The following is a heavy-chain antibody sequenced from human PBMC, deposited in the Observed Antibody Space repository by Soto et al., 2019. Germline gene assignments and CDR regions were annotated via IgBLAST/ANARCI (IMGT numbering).Heavy chain of an antibody. CDR2: IWYDGSNK. V-gene: IGHV3-33*01. CDR3: ARARIVATIPFAY. J-gene: IGHJ4*02. D-gene: IGHD5-12*01. Sequence: PGGSLRLSCAASGFTFSSYGMHWVRQAPGKGLEWVAVIWYDGSNKYYADSVKGRFTISRDNSKNTLYLQMNSLRAEDTAVYYCARARIVATIPFAYWGQGTLVTVSS. CDR1: GFTFSSYG.